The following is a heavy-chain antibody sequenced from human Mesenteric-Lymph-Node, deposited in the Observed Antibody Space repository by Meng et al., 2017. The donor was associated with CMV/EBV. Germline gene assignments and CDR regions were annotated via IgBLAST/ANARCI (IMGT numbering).Heavy chain of an antibody. J-gene: IGHJ6*02. CDR2: IVAGSGNT. CDR1: GFTFTSSA. V-gene: IGHV1-58*01. Sequence: SVKVSCKTSGFTFTSSAVQWVRQARGQRLEWIGWIVAGSGNTNYAQKFQERVTTTRDTSTSTAYMELSSLRSEDTAVYYCAASSGYDMHGMDVWGQGTTVTVSS. D-gene: IGHD5-12*01. CDR3: AASSGYDMHGMDV.